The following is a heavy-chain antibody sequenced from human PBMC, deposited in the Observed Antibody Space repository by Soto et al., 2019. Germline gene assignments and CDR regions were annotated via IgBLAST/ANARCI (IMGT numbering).Heavy chain of an antibody. J-gene: IGHJ1*01. CDR1: GFIFSDHY. CDR3: ARVSSGYAPGQH. CDR2: TRNKANSYST. Sequence: HPGGSLRLSCAVSGFIFSDHYMDWVRQAPGKGLEWVGRTRNKANSYSTEYAASVKDRFTISRDDSKNSVYLQMNSLKTEDTAVYYCARVSSGYAPGQHWGQGTLVTVSS. D-gene: IGHD3-22*01. V-gene: IGHV3-72*01.